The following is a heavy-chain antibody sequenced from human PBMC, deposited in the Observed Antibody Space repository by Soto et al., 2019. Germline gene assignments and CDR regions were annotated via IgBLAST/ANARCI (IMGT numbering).Heavy chain of an antibody. CDR2: ISDDSSRT. D-gene: IGHD3-16*01. CDR1: GFTFNTFE. V-gene: IGHV3-23*01. Sequence: EVQLLESGGGLVQPGGSLRLSCAASGFTFNTFEMSWVRQAPGRGLEWVSFISDDSSRTYYADAVKGRFTISRDNFKHTMYLQMNSLTAEDTAVYACVKGGWLDFWGQGTLVTVSS. CDR3: VKGGWLDF. J-gene: IGHJ5*01.